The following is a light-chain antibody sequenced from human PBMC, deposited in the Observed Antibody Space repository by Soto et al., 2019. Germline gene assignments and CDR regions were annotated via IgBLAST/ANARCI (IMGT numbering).Light chain of an antibody. V-gene: IGKV1-5*01. CDR1: QTVIGW. CDR3: QLYGSYWT. CDR2: DAS. J-gene: IGKJ1*01. Sequence: DIQMTQSPSTLSGSVGDRVTITCRASQTVIGWLSWYQQKPGKAPKLLIYDASSLESGVPSRFSGSGSGTELTLIIRSLQTDDFATYYCQLYGSYWTFGQGTKVDIK.